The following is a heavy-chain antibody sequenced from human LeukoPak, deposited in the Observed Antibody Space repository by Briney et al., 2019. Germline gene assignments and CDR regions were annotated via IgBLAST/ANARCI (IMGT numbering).Heavy chain of an antibody. D-gene: IGHD5-18*01. CDR2: ISWNSGSI. CDR3: ARDRVAMAAYYYMDV. CDR1: GFTFDDYA. V-gene: IGHV3-9*01. Sequence: GGSLRLSCAASGFTFDDYAMHWVRQAPGKGLEWVSGISWNSGSIGYADSVKGRFTMSRDNARNSLYLQMNSLRAEDTAVYYCARDRVAMAAYYYMDVWGKGTTVTVSS. J-gene: IGHJ6*03.